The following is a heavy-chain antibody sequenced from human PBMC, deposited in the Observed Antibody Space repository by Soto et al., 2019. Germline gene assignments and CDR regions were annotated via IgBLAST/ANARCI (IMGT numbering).Heavy chain of an antibody. J-gene: IGHJ3*02. CDR3: AREALLDYSKYGDAFDI. CDR1: GFTFSSFG. CDR2: IWYDGSNK. D-gene: IGHD4-4*01. V-gene: IGHV3-33*01. Sequence: GGSLRLSCAASGFTFSSFGMHGVRQAPGKGLDWVAFIWYDGSNKYFADSVKGRFTISRDNSRNTLYLQMNSLRAEDTAVYYCAREALLDYSKYGDAFDIWGQGTMVTVSS.